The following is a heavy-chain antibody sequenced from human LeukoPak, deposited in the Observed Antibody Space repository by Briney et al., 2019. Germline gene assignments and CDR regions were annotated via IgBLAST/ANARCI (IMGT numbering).Heavy chain of an antibody. CDR2: IYTSGST. Sequence: SETLSLTCTVSGNSISSGDNYWSWIRQPAGKGLEWIGRIYTSGSTNYNPSLKSRVTISGGTSKNQFSLRLSSVTAADTAVYYCARASYSYDINGWVPFDYWGQGTLVTVSS. D-gene: IGHD3-22*01. J-gene: IGHJ4*02. CDR3: ARASYSYDINGWVPFDY. V-gene: IGHV4-61*02. CDR1: GNSISSGDNY.